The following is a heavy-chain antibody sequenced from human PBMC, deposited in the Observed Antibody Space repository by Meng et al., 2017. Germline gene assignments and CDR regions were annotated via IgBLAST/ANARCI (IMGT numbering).Heavy chain of an antibody. V-gene: IGHV3-23*01. CDR3: AKVTYYYDSSGLRPIEYFQH. CDR2: ISGSGGST. Sequence: GESLKISCAASGFIFSSYAMSWVRQAPGKGLEWVSAISGSGGSTYYADSVKGRFTISRDNSKNTLYLQMNSLRAEDTAVYYCAKVTYYYDSSGLRPIEYFQHWGQGTLVTVSS. CDR1: GFIFSSYA. J-gene: IGHJ1*01. D-gene: IGHD3-22*01.